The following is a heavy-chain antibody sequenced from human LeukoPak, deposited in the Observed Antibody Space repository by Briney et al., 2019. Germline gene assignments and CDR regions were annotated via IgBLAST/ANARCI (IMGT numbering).Heavy chain of an antibody. D-gene: IGHD2-15*01. V-gene: IGHV3-23*01. CDR3: AKDGVFGVVVVAAHFDY. CDR1: GFTFSSYA. CDR2: ISGSGGST. J-gene: IGHJ4*02. Sequence: PGGSLRLSCAASGFTFSSYATSWVRQAPGKGLEWVSAISGSGGSTYYADSVKGRFTISRDNSKNTLYLQMNSLRAEDTAVYYCAKDGVFGVVVVAAHFDYWGQGTLVTVSS.